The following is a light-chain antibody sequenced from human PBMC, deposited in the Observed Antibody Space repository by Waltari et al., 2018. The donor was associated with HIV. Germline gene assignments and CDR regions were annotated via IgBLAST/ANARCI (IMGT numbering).Light chain of an antibody. Sequence: QSALTQPASVSGSPGQSITISCTGTSSDVGGYNYVSWYQQHPGKAPKLLIYEVSNLPSGISIRFSGSKSGNTASLTISGLQAEDEADYYCCSYASSTTLDVCGGGTKLTVL. CDR2: EVS. J-gene: IGLJ2*01. V-gene: IGLV2-14*01. CDR3: CSYASSTTLDV. CDR1: SSDVGGYNY.